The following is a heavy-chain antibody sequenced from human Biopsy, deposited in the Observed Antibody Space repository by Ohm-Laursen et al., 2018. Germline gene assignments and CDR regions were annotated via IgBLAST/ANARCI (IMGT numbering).Heavy chain of an antibody. CDR1: GFTFSSYA. J-gene: IGHJ4*02. D-gene: IGHD4-17*01. Sequence: SLRLFCTASGFTFSSYAVTWFRQAPGKGLEWVSTISGNSDIIYDTDSVKGRFTISRDNSKNTLYLQMNSLRADDTAVYYCALAAAQTVTHFDYWGQGTLVTVSS. V-gene: IGHV3-23*01. CDR2: ISGNSDII. CDR3: ALAAAQTVTHFDY.